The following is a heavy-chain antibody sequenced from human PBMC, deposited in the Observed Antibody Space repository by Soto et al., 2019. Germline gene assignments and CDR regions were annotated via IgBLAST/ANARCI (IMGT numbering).Heavy chain of an antibody. CDR2: ISSDGTSV. Sequence: GGSLRLSCVVTGFTINRFWMHWVRQAPGKGLVWVSRISSDGTSVKYADYVKGRFTISRDNAKNTLYLQMNSLTDEDTAVYFCAREGGFTGYDPLDYWGQGTLVTVSS. CDR1: GFTINRFW. V-gene: IGHV3-74*03. D-gene: IGHD5-12*01. CDR3: AREGGFTGYDPLDY. J-gene: IGHJ4*02.